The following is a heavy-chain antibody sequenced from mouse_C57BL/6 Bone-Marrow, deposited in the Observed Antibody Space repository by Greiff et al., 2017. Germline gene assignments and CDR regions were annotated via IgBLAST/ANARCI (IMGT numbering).Heavy chain of an antibody. V-gene: IGHV1-74*01. J-gene: IGHJ4*01. CDR3: AIWAPNCKDYAMDY. CDR2: IHPSDSDT. Sequence: QVQLQQPGAGLVKPGASVKVSCKASGYTFTSYWMHWVKQRPGKGLEWIGRIHPSDSDTNYNQQNKGKATLTVDKSSSTAYMELSSLKSDDSAVYYCAIWAPNCKDYAMDYWGQGTSVTVSS. CDR1: GYTFTSYW.